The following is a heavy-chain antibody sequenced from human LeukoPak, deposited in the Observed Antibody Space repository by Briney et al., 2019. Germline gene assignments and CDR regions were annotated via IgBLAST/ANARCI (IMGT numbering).Heavy chain of an antibody. V-gene: IGHV3-15*01. CDR2: IKSKTDGGTT. D-gene: IGHD3-22*01. Sequence: PGGSLRLSCAASGFTFSNAWMSWVRQAPGKGLEWVGHIKSKTDGGTTDYAAPVKGRFTISRDDSKNTLYLQMNSLKTEDTAVYYCTTCPYYYDSSGYCYWGQGTLVTVSS. J-gene: IGHJ4*02. CDR3: TTCPYYYDSSGYCY. CDR1: GFTFSNAW.